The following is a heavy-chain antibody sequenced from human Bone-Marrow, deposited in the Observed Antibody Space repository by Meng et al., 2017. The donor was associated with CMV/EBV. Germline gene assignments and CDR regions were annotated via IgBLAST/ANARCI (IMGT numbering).Heavy chain of an antibody. V-gene: IGHV3-30*04. Sequence: GGSLRLSCAASGFTFSNYAMHWVRQAPGKGLEWVAVISYDGTNKYCADSVKGRFTISRDNSKNTLYLQMNSLRAEDTAVYYCAKDRHSSSNYYYYGMDVWGQGTTVTVSS. D-gene: IGHD6-6*01. CDR2: ISYDGTNK. J-gene: IGHJ6*02. CDR3: AKDRHSSSNYYYYGMDV. CDR1: GFTFSNYA.